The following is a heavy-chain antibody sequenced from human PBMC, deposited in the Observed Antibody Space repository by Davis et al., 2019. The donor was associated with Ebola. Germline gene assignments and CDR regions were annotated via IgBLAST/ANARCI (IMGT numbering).Heavy chain of an antibody. CDR2: ISGSGGST. V-gene: IGHV3-23*01. D-gene: IGHD2-2*03. CDR3: AKGGVDIVVVPAAVDI. CDR1: GFTFSSYA. Sequence: PGGSLRLSCAASGFTFSSYAMSWVRQAPGKGLEWVSAISGSGGSTYYADSVKGRFTISRDNSKNTLYLQMNSLRAEDTAVYYCAKGGVDIVVVPAAVDIWGQGTMVTVSS. J-gene: IGHJ3*02.